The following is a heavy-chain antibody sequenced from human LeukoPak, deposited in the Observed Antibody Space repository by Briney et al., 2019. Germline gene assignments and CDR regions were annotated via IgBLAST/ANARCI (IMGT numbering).Heavy chain of an antibody. CDR2: VNLQGST. CDR1: GGSITSTNY. J-gene: IGHJ3*02. Sequence: SETLSLTCGVSGGSITSTNYWTWVRPPPGKGLEWIGEVNLQGSTNYNPSLMGRVAISVDMSENHISLQLTSVTAADTAVYSCARHIGSSWKRAFDIWGQGTMVTVSS. D-gene: IGHD6-13*01. V-gene: IGHV4-4*02. CDR3: ARHIGSSWKRAFDI.